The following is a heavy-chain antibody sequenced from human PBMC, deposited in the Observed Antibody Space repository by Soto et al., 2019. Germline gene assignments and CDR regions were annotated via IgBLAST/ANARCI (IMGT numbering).Heavy chain of an antibody. CDR1: GGSVSSGNYY. CDR2: LYYSGRL. Sequence: SETLSLTCTVSGGSVSSGNYYWSWIRQPPGKGLEWIGYLYYSGRLNYNPSLRSRVTISPDTSKNQFSLKLSSVTAADTAVYYCARDPGYDSSGYFVDYWGQGIMVTVSS. V-gene: IGHV4-61*01. CDR3: ARDPGYDSSGYFVDY. D-gene: IGHD3-22*01. J-gene: IGHJ4*02.